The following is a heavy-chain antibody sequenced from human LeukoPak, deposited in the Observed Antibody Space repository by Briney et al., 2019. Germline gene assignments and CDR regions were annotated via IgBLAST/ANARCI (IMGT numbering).Heavy chain of an antibody. D-gene: IGHD2-2*01. J-gene: IGHJ4*02. V-gene: IGHV3-11*03. CDR1: GFTFSGYY. CDR2: ISSSSYT. Sequence: PGESLTLSCAASGFTFSGYYMSWIRQAPGQGQEWVSYISSSSYTNYADSVKGRFTISRDNAKNSLYLQMNSLRAEDTAVYYCARHYCSSTSCYGSFDYWGQGTLVTVSS. CDR3: ARHYCSSTSCYGSFDY.